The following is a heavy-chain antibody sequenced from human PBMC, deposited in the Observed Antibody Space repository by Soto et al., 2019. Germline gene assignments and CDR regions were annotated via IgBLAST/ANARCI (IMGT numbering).Heavy chain of an antibody. V-gene: IGHV3-30-3*01. J-gene: IGHJ6*02. CDR2: ISYDGSNK. Sequence: GGSLRLSCAASGFTFSSYAMHWVRQAPGKGLEWEAVISYDGSNKYYADSVKGRFTISRDNSKNTLYLQMNSLRAEDTAVYYCARDHVVVVACYYYGMDVWGQGTTVTVSS. CDR3: ARDHVVVVACYYYGMDV. CDR1: GFTFSSYA. D-gene: IGHD2-15*01.